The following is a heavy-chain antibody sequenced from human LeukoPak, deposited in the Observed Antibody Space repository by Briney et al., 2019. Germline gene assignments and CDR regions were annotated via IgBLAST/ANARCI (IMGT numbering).Heavy chain of an antibody. CDR2: IKSKTDGGTT. Sequence: GSLRLSCTASGFTFGDYAMTWVRQAPGRGLEWVGRIKSKTDGGTTDYAAPVKGRFTISRDDSKNTLYLQMNSLKTEDTAVYYCSELMVYAPNPFDYWGQGTLVTVSS. V-gene: IGHV3-15*01. J-gene: IGHJ4*02. CDR3: SELMVYAPNPFDY. D-gene: IGHD2-8*01. CDR1: GFTFGDYA.